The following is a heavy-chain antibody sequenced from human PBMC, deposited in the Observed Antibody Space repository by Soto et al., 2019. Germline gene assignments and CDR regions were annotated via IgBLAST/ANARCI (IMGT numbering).Heavy chain of an antibody. D-gene: IGHD3-22*01. CDR1: GFTVSSNY. V-gene: IGHV3-53*01. Sequence: PGGSLRLSCAASGFTVSSNYMSWVRQAPGKGLEWVSVIYSGGSTYYADSVKGRFTISRDNSKNTLYLQMNSLRAEDTAVYYCARIEYYYDSSGLANDAFDIWGPGTMVTVSS. CDR2: IYSGGST. J-gene: IGHJ3*02. CDR3: ARIEYYYDSSGLANDAFDI.